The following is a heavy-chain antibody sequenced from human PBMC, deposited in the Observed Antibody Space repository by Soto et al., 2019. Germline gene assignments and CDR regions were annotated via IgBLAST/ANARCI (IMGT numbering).Heavy chain of an antibody. Sequence: QVQLVQSGAEVKKPGSSVKVSCKVSGGTFSTYSISWVRQAPGQGLEWMGGIIPIIGSPKYAQSFEGRLTITADGSTNTAYLELSSVRSEDTAVSYCARDRTIFGVVKPVDYGMDFWGQGTTVIVSS. CDR1: GGTFSTYS. CDR3: ARDRTIFGVVKPVDYGMDF. D-gene: IGHD3-3*01. J-gene: IGHJ6*02. V-gene: IGHV1-69*01. CDR2: IIPIIGSP.